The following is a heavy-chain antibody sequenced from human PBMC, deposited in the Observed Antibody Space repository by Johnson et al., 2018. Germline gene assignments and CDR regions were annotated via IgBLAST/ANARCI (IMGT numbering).Heavy chain of an antibody. CDR2: ISWNSGDI. Sequence: VQLVESGGGLVQPGRSLRLSCAGSGFTFDDYAMHWVRQTPGKGLEWVSGISWNSGDIGYADSVKGRFTISRDNAKNSLYLQMNSRRAEDTAVYYCAREYYMDVWGKGTTVTVSS. V-gene: IGHV3-9*01. CDR1: GFTFDDYA. J-gene: IGHJ6*03. CDR3: AREYYMDV.